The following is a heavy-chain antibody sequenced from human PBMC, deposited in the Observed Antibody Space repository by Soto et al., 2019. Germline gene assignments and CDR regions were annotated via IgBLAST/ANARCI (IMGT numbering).Heavy chain of an antibody. CDR2: INHSGST. Sequence: SETLSLTCAVYGGSFSGYYWSWIRQPPGKGLEWIGEINHSGSTNYNPSLKSRVTISVDTSKNQFSLKLSSVTAADTAVYYCARVYSSSGTPQGWFDPWGQGTLVTVSS. D-gene: IGHD6-13*01. J-gene: IGHJ5*02. V-gene: IGHV4-34*01. CDR3: ARVYSSSGTPQGWFDP. CDR1: GGSFSGYY.